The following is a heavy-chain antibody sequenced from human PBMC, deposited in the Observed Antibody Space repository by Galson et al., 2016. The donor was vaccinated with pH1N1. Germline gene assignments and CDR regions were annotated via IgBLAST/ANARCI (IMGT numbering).Heavy chain of an antibody. CDR3: ARGAYYYDSTDVHAFDI. V-gene: IGHV1-69*15. Sequence: SGDIFISYALHWVRQAPGQGPEWMGRIIPMFGTVNYAPKFQGRVTISAGESTTTAYMEMSSLRSDDTAVYYCARGAYYYDSTDVHAFDIWGQGTMVTVSS. CDR2: IIPMFGTV. J-gene: IGHJ3*02. CDR1: GDIFISYA. D-gene: IGHD3-22*01.